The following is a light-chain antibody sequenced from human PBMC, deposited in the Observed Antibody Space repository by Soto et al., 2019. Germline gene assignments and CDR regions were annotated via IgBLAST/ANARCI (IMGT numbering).Light chain of an antibody. V-gene: IGKV3-20*01. Sequence: EIVLTQSPGTLSLSPGERATLSCRASQSVSSRYLAWYQQKPGQAPRLLMYGASNRATGIPDGFSGSGSGTDFTLTISRLEPEDFAVYFCQQYGSSPPFTFGQGTKVDIK. CDR1: QSVSSRY. CDR3: QQYGSSPPFT. CDR2: GAS. J-gene: IGKJ2*01.